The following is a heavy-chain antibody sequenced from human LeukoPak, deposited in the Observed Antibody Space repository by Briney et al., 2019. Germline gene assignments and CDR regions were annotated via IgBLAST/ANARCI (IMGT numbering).Heavy chain of an antibody. CDR3: AKGRDSYGRFDP. Sequence: GGSLRLSCAASGFTFSTYAMSWVRQAPGKGLEWVSDISASGGSTYYADSVKGRFTISRDNSMDTLYLRMNSLRAEDTAVYYCAKGRDSYGRFDPWGQRTLVTVSS. J-gene: IGHJ5*02. D-gene: IGHD5-18*01. CDR2: ISASGGST. CDR1: GFTFSTYA. V-gene: IGHV3-23*01.